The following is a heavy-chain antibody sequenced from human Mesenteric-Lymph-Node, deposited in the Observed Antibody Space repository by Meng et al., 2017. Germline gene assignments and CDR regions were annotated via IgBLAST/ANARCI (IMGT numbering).Heavy chain of an antibody. Sequence: GESLKISCAASGFTFSSYSMNWVRQAPGKGLEWVSSISSSSSYIYYADSVKGRFTISRDNAKNSLYLQMNSLRAEDTAMYYCARAGHSSGYCDDFATWGQGTVVTVSS. V-gene: IGHV3-21*01. CDR2: ISSSSSYI. J-gene: IGHJ3*02. CDR3: ARAGHSSGYCDDFAT. D-gene: IGHD3-22*01. CDR1: GFTFSSYS.